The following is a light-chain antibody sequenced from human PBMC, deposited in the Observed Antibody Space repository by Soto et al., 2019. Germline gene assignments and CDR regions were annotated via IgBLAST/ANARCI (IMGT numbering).Light chain of an antibody. V-gene: IGLV1-51*01. J-gene: IGLJ1*01. CDR1: SSNIGGNP. CDR2: EDH. CDR3: GSWDSSLSAYV. Sequence: QSVLTQPPSVSAAPGQKVTISCSGSSSNIGGNPVSWSHPLPGTAPKLLIYEDHKRPSGVPDRFSGSKSGTSATLGITGFQTGDEADYYCGSWDSSLSAYVFGTGTKV.